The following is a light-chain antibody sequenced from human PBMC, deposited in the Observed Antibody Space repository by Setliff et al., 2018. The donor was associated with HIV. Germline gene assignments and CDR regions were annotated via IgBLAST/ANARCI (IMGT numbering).Light chain of an antibody. V-gene: IGLV2-14*03. CDR2: DVS. CDR1: SSDVGAYNY. CDR3: TSYTSSHTYV. J-gene: IGLJ1*01. Sequence: QSALTQPASVSGSPGQSVTISCTGTSSDVGAYNYVSWYQQYPGKAPKLMIYDVSERPSGVSDRFSGSKSGNTASLTISGLQAEDEADYYCTSYTSSHTYVFGTGTKVT.